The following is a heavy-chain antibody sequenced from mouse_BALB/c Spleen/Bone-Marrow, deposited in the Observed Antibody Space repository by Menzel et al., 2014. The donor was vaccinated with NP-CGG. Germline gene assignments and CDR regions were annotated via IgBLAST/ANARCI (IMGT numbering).Heavy chain of an antibody. CDR2: IYYSGTI. V-gene: IGHV3-5*02. D-gene: IGHD1-1*02. Sequence: EVQLQESGPGLVKPSQTVSLTCTVTGISITTGNYRWSWIRQFPGNKLEWIGYIYYSGTITYNPSLTSRTTITRDTSRNQFFLEMNSLTAEDTATYYCARDGNYAMDYWGQGTSVTVSS. CDR1: GISITTGNYR. CDR3: ARDGNYAMDY. J-gene: IGHJ4*01.